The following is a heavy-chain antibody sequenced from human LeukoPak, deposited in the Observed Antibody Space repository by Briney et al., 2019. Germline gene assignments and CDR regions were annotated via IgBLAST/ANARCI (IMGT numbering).Heavy chain of an antibody. J-gene: IGHJ4*02. D-gene: IGHD5-18*01. V-gene: IGHV3-21*01. Sequence: GGSLRLSCAASGFTFSNAWMSWVRQAPGKGLEWVSSISSSSSYIYYADSVKGRFTISRDNAKNSLYLQMNSLRAEDTAVYYCARAGIQLWFGFDYWGQGTLVTVSS. CDR2: ISSSSSYI. CDR1: GFTFSNAW. CDR3: ARAGIQLWFGFDY.